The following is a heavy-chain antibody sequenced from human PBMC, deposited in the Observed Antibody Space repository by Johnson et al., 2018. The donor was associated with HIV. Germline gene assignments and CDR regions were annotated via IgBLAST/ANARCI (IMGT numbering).Heavy chain of an antibody. CDR3: AREGIGGGAFDI. V-gene: IGHV3-66*01. Sequence: VQLVESGGGLVQPGGSLRLSCSASGFSVSSNYMTWVRQAPGKGLEWVSVIYSGGSTYYADSVKGRFTISRDNAKNSLYLQMNSLRAEDTAVYYCAREGIGGGAFDIWGQGTMVTFSS. CDR2: IYSGGST. CDR1: GFSVSSNY. J-gene: IGHJ3*02.